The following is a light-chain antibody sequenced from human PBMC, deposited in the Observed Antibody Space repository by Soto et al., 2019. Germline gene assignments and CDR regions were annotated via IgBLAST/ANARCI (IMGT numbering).Light chain of an antibody. V-gene: IGLV2-8*01. CDR3: SSYAASNNFYFV. Sequence: QSALTQPPSASGSPGQSVTISATETSSDVGGYNYVSWYQQYPGRAPKLMIYEVTKRPSGVPDRFSGSKSGNTASLTVSGLQAEDEADYYCSSYAASNNFYFVFGGGTMLTVL. CDR1: SSDVGGYNY. J-gene: IGLJ3*02. CDR2: EVT.